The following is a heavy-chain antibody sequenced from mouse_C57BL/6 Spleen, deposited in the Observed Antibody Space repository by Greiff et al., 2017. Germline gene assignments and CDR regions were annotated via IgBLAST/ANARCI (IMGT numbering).Heavy chain of an antibody. CDR1: GYTFTSYW. V-gene: IGHV1-55*01. J-gene: IGHJ4*01. CDR2: IYPGSGST. Sequence: QVQLQQPGAELVKPGASVKMSCKASGYTFTSYWITWVKQRPGQGLEWIGDIYPGSGSTNYNEKFKGKATLTVDTSSSTAYMQLSSLTSEDSAVYYCARDSNWDVYYAMDYWGQGTSVTVSS. CDR3: ARDSNWDVYYAMDY. D-gene: IGHD4-1*01.